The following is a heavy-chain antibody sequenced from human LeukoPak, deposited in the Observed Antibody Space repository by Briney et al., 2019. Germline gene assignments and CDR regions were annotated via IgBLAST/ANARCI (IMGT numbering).Heavy chain of an antibody. J-gene: IGHJ4*02. V-gene: IGHV3-7*01. Sequence: PGGSLRLSCVASGFTFSSYWMTWVRQAPGKGLEWVANIEQNGGERYYVDSVKGRFTISRDNAKNSLYLEMNSLRADDTDVYYCARVKQRPGRRGTTRGVEEYWGQGTLVTVSS. D-gene: IGHD1-1*01. CDR3: ARVKQRPGRRGTTRGVEEY. CDR2: IEQNGGER. CDR1: GFTFSSYW.